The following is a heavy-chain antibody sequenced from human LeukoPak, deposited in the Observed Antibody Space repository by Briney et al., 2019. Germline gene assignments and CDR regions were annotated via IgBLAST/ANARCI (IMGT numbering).Heavy chain of an antibody. J-gene: IGHJ4*02. Sequence: GASVKVSCKASGYTFTGYYMHWVRQAPGQGLEWMGWINPNSGGTNYAQKFQGRVTMTRDTSISTAYMELSRLRSDDTAVYYCARVRYYDSSGYVDYWGQGTLVTVSS. CDR1: GYTFTGYY. CDR3: ARVRYYDSSGYVDY. CDR2: INPNSGGT. D-gene: IGHD3-22*01. V-gene: IGHV1-2*02.